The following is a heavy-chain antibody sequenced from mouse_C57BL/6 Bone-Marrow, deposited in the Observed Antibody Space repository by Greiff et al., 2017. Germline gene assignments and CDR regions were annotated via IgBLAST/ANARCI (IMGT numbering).Heavy chain of an antibody. CDR2: IDPANGNT. J-gene: IGHJ3*01. D-gene: IGHD1-1*01. CDR1: GFNIKNTY. CDR3: AEPIYYYGSSYTWFAY. V-gene: IGHV14-3*01. Sequence: EVKLVESVAELVRPGASVKLSCTASGFNIKNTYMHWVKQRPEQGLEWIGRIDPANGNTKYAPKFPGKATITADTSSNTAYLQLSSLTSEDTAIYYCAEPIYYYGSSYTWFAYWGQGTLVTVSA.